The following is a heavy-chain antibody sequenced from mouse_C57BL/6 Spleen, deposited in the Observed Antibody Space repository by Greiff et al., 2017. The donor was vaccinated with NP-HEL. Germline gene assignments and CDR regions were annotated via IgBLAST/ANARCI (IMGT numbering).Heavy chain of an antibody. Sequence: DVKLVESGPGLVKPSQSLSLTCSVTGYSITSGYHWNGIRQPPGNKQEWMAYISYDGSNNYNPTLKNRISITRDTSKNQFFLKLNPVTTEDTATYYCARENYSNLWYFDVWGTGTTVTVSS. J-gene: IGHJ1*03. V-gene: IGHV3-6*01. CDR1: GYSITSGYH. CDR3: ARENYSNLWYFDV. CDR2: ISYDGSN. D-gene: IGHD2-5*01.